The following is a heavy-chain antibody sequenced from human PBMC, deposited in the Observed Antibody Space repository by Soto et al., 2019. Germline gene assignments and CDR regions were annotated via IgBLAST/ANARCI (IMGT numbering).Heavy chain of an antibody. D-gene: IGHD2-2*02. CDR2: IFRGGST. Sequence: QVQLQESGPGLVRPSETLSLTCAVSGASITSTNWWSWVRQPPGKGLEWIGGIFRGGSTNYNRSHKSRVTISVDKSKNQFSLRLTSVTAADTAVYYCARAILANPWFDPWGQGTLVSVYS. J-gene: IGHJ5*02. CDR1: GASITSTNW. V-gene: IGHV4-4*02. CDR3: ARAILANPWFDP.